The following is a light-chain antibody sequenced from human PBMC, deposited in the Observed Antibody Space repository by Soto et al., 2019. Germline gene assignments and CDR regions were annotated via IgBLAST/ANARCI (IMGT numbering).Light chain of an antibody. J-gene: IGKJ3*01. CDR2: AAS. Sequence: EIVLTQSPGTLSLSPGERATLSCRASASLSTNSLAWYQQKPGQPPRLLIYAASTRHTDIPDRFTGSGSGTDFALTISRLEPEDSAMYYCQQYGDSPFAFGPGTKLDVK. CDR1: ASLSTNS. V-gene: IGKV3-20*01. CDR3: QQYGDSPFA.